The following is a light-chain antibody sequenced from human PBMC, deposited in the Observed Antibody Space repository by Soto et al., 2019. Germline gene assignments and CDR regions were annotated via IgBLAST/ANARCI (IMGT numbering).Light chain of an antibody. CDR1: SSDIGSYDL. V-gene: IGLV2-23*02. Sequence: QSALTQPASVSGSPGQSITISCTGTSSDIGSYDLVSWYQQHPGKAPKLIIYDVNKRPSGVSNRFSGSKSVNTASLTISGLQAEDEADYWCYAYGTSNTLAFGGGTKLTVL. J-gene: IGLJ2*01. CDR2: DVN. CDR3: YAYGTSNTLA.